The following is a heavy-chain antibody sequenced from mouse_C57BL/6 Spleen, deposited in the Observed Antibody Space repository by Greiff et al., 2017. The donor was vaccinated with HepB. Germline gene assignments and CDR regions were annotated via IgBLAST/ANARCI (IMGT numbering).Heavy chain of an antibody. Sequence: QVQLQQSGTELVKPGASVKLSCKASGYTFTSYWMHWVKQRPGQGLEWIGNINPSNGGTIYNEKFKSKATLTVDKSSSTAYMQLSSLTSEDSAVYYCARGSHYYGSSYDYWGQGTTLTVSS. V-gene: IGHV1-53*01. D-gene: IGHD1-1*01. CDR2: INPSNGGT. CDR1: GYTFTSYW. J-gene: IGHJ2*01. CDR3: ARGSHYYGSSYDY.